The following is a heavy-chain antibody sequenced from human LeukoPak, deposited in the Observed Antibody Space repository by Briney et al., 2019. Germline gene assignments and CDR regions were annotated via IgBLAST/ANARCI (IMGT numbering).Heavy chain of an antibody. Sequence: SETLSLTCTVSGGSISRGGYYWSWIRQHPGKGLEWIGYIYYSGNTFYNPSLESRVTISVDTSKNQFSLKLSSVTAADTAVYYCAREPYYYDSSGYRFFDAFDIWGQGTMVTVAP. D-gene: IGHD3-22*01. V-gene: IGHV4-31*03. CDR2: IYYSGNT. CDR3: AREPYYYDSSGYRFFDAFDI. J-gene: IGHJ3*02. CDR1: GGSISRGGYY.